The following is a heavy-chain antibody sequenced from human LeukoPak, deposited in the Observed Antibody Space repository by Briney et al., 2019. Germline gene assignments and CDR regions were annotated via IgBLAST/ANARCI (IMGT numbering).Heavy chain of an antibody. V-gene: IGHV4-30-2*01. Sequence: SQTLSLTCAVSGGSISSGGYSWSWIRQPPGKGLEWIGYIYHSGSTYYNPSLKSRVTISVDRSKNQFSLKLSSVTAADTAVYYCARSYCSGGSCYYYGMDVWGQGTTVTVSS. CDR3: ARSYCSGGSCYYYGMDV. CDR1: GGSISSGGYS. D-gene: IGHD2-15*01. J-gene: IGHJ6*02. CDR2: IYHSGST.